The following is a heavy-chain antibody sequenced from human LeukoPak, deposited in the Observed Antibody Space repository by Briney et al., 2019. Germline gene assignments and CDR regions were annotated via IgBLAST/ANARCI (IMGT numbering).Heavy chain of an antibody. CDR1: GFTFSSYS. Sequence: GGSLRLSCAASGFTFSSYSMNWVRQAPGKGLEWVSSISSSSSYIHYADSVKGRFTISRDNAKNSLYLQMNSLRAEDTAVYYCARDNHGDYDSSYYYYYYMDVWGKGTTVTVSS. J-gene: IGHJ6*03. D-gene: IGHD4-17*01. V-gene: IGHV3-21*01. CDR2: ISSSSSYI. CDR3: ARDNHGDYDSSYYYYYYMDV.